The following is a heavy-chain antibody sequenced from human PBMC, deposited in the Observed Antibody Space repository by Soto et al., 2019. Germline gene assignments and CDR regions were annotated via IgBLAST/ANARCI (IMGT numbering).Heavy chain of an antibody. CDR1: GLSLSNGRLG. J-gene: IGHJ5*02. CDR3: ALIQDCSRTDCYLASFDP. D-gene: IGHD2-2*01. V-gene: IGHV2-26*01. CDR2: IFSTDDK. Sequence: QVTLKESGPVLVKPTETLTLTCTVSGLSLSNGRLGVSWIRQPPGKALEWLAHIFSTDDKSYSTSLKSRLTISKDTSRSQVVLTMTKMDPVDSATYYCALIQDCSRTDCYLASFDPWGQGTLVTVSS.